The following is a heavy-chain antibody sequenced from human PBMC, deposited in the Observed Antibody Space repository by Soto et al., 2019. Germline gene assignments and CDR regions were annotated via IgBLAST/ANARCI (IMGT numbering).Heavy chain of an antibody. CDR2: INVYNDRT. V-gene: IGHV1-18*01. Sequence: ASVKVSCKASGYSFTSYSISWVRQAPGQGLEWMGWINVYNDRTNYAQNLQGRLTLTTDRPTTTAYMELRSLRPDDTAVYYCAREGGYGDYQDAAFDIWGQGTLVTVS. CDR1: GYSFTSYS. CDR3: AREGGYGDYQDAAFDI. J-gene: IGHJ3*02. D-gene: IGHD4-17*01.